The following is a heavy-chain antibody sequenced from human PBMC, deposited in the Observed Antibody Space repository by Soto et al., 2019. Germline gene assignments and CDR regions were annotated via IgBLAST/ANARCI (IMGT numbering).Heavy chain of an antibody. V-gene: IGHV1-69*01. J-gene: IGHJ6*02. Sequence: QVQLVQSGAEVKKPGSSVKVSCKASGGTFSSYAISWVRQAPGQGLEWMGGIITIFGTANYAQKFQGRVTLTDYESTSTAYMELRTLTSEATALDYCARVARVYAVNPKHGMDVSGQETTFTVAS. CDR1: GGTFSSYA. CDR3: ARVARVYAVNPKHGMDV. D-gene: IGHD4-17*01. CDR2: IITIFGTA.